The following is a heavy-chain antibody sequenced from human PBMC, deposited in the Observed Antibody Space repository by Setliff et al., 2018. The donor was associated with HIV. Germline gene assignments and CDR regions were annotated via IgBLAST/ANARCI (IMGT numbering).Heavy chain of an antibody. D-gene: IGHD6-19*01. V-gene: IGHV3-23*01. J-gene: IGHJ4*02. CDR2: FADSAVIT. CDR3: AKDLGTYSSGRALDS. CDR1: GFSFASHA. Sequence: GESLTISCEGSGFSFASHAMTWVRQAPGKGLEWVSTFADSAVITLYADSVKGRFTMSRDNSKNTLYLHMTGLRADDTAIYYCAKDLGTYSSGRALDSWGQGALVTVSS.